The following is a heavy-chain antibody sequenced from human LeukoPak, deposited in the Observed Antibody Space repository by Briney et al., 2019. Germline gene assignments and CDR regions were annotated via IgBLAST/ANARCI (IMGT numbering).Heavy chain of an antibody. CDR2: ISSSSSHI. Sequence: GGSLRLSCAAPGFTFSSYSMNWVRQAPGKGLEWVSSISSSSSHIYYADSVKGRFTISRDNAKNSLYLQMNSLRAEDTAVYYCARVGILNWFDPWGQGTLVTVSS. V-gene: IGHV3-21*01. CDR3: ARVGILNWFDP. CDR1: GFTFSSYS. J-gene: IGHJ5*02.